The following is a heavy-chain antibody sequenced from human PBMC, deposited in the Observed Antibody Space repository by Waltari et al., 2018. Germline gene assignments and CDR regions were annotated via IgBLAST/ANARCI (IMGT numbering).Heavy chain of an antibody. Sequence: QVQLLQWGAGLLKPSETLSLTCAVYGGSFSGYYWSWLRQLPGTGLGWLGEIKPNGCPDYNPSLKSRATIAIETSKNQFSLKLDSVTAADTGVYYCAGGWLQVAPPYYYYMDVWDRGTAVTVSS. D-gene: IGHD6-19*01. CDR3: AGGWLQVAPPYYYYMDV. V-gene: IGHV4-34*01. J-gene: IGHJ6*03. CDR2: IKPNGCP. CDR1: GGSFSGYY.